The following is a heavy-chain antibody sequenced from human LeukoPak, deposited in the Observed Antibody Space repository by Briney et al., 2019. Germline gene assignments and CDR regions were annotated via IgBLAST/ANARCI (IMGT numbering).Heavy chain of an antibody. Sequence: GGSLRLSCAASGFTFSSYWMSWVRQAPGKGLEWVANIKQDGSEKYYVDSVKGRFTISRDNAKNSLYLQMNSLRAEDTAVYYCARGQERPYYYGMDVWGQGTTVTVSS. CDR1: GFTFSSYW. V-gene: IGHV3-7*01. J-gene: IGHJ6*02. D-gene: IGHD1-1*01. CDR2: IKQDGSEK. CDR3: ARGQERPYYYGMDV.